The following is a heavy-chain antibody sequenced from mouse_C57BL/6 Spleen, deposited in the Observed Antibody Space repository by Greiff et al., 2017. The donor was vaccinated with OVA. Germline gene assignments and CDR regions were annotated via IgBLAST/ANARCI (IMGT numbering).Heavy chain of an antibody. CDR3: ARSTTVVASPLDY. CDR2: ISDGGSYT. D-gene: IGHD1-1*01. Sequence: EVQGVESGGGLVKPGGSLKLSCAASGFTFSSYAMSWVRQTPEKRLEWVATISDGGSYTYYPDNVKGRFTISRDNAKNNRYLQMSHLKAEDTAMYYGARSTTVVASPLDYWGQGTTLTVSS. J-gene: IGHJ2*01. CDR1: GFTFSSYA. V-gene: IGHV5-4*01.